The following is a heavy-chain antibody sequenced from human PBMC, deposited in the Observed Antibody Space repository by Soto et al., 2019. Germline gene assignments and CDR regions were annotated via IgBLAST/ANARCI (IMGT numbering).Heavy chain of an antibody. CDR1: GYTFTSYA. CDR2: INAGNGNT. CDR3: ATEDSGSYYNVESYYYYHMDV. V-gene: IGHV1-3*01. J-gene: IGHJ6*03. Sequence: ASGKVSCNASGYTFTSYAMHWVGPAPGQRREWMGWINAGNGNTKYSQKFQGRVTITRDTSATTAYMELNSPVSEDRAGYYFATEDSGSYYNVESYYYYHMDVWGTGTTVTVSS. D-gene: IGHD3-10*01.